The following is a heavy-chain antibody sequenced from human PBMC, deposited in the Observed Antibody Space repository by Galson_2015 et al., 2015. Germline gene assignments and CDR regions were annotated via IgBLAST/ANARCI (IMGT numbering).Heavy chain of an antibody. D-gene: IGHD3-22*01. CDR2: INHSGST. V-gene: IGHV4-34*01. CDR1: GGSFSGSY. J-gene: IGHJ4*02. Sequence: SETLSLTCAVYGGSFSGSYWSWIRQPPGKGLEWIGEINHSGSTNYNPSLKSRVTISVDTSKNQFSLKLSSVTAADTAVYYCARGRGTMIVVVIRGFDYWGQGTLVTVSS. CDR3: ARGRGTMIVVVIRGFDY.